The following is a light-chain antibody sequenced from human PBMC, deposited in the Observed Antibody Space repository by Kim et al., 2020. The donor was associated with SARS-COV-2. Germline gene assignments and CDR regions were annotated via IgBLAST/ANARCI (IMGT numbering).Light chain of an antibody. CDR3: QQYGSSPTT. CDR1: QSVSSDY. J-gene: IGKJ1*01. CDR2: DAS. Sequence: EIMLTQSPGTLSLSPGGRATLSCRASQSVSSDYLAWYQQKPGQAPRLLIYDASRRATGIPDRFSGSGFGTDFTLSISRLEPEDFAVYYCQQYGSSPTTFGLGTKVDIK. V-gene: IGKV3-20*01.